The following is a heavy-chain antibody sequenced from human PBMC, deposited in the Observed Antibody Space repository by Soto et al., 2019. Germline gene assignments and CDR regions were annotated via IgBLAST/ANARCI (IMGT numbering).Heavy chain of an antibody. J-gene: IGHJ4*02. Sequence: LSLTCTVSGGSISSGDYYWSWIRQPPGKGLEWIGYIYYSGSTYYNPTLKSRVYISVDASKNQFSLNLTSVTAADTAVYYCARDRRHDYRSGYPDYWGQGTLVTVSS. V-gene: IGHV4-30-4*01. CDR1: GGSISSGDYY. CDR3: ARDRRHDYRSGYPDY. D-gene: IGHD3-3*01. CDR2: IYYSGST.